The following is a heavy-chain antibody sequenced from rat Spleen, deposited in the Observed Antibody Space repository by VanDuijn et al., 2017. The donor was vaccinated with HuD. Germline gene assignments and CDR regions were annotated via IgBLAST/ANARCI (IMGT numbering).Heavy chain of an antibody. D-gene: IGHD1-12*02. J-gene: IGHJ4*01. V-gene: IGHV3-1*01. CDR2: ISYSGST. CDR3: ARGHYYDGSYYYHVMDA. CDR1: GYSITSNY. Sequence: EVQLQESGPGLVKPSQSLSLTCSVTGYSITSNYWGWIRKFPGNKMEWIGHISYSGSTSYNPSLKSRISITRDTSKNQFFLQLNSVTTDDTATYYCARGHYYDGSYYYHVMDAWGQGASVTVSS.